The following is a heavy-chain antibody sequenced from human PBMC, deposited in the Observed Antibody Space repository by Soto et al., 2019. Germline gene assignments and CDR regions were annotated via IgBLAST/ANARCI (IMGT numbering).Heavy chain of an antibody. V-gene: IGHV4-34*01. CDR3: ARGIRRNYYYGSGSYPVPLYYFDY. CDR2: INHSGST. Sequence: QVQLQQWGAGLLKPSETLSLTCAVYGGSFSGYYWSWIRQPPGKGLEWIGEINHSGSTNYNPSLKSRVTISVDTSKNQFSLKVSSVTAADTAVYYCARGIRRNYYYGSGSYPVPLYYFDYWGPGTLVTDSS. J-gene: IGHJ4*02. D-gene: IGHD3-10*01. CDR1: GGSFSGYY.